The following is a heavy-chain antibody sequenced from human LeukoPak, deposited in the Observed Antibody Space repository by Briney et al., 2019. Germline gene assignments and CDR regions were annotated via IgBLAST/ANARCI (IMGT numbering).Heavy chain of an antibody. D-gene: IGHD3-3*01. Sequence: PSETLSLTCAVYGGSFSGYYCSWIRQPPGKGLEWIGEINHSGSTNYNPSLKSRVTISVDTSKNQFSLKLSSVTAADTAVYYCARLSKGAYYDFWSGYYNPANYYYYYMDVWGKGTTVTVSS. V-gene: IGHV4-34*01. CDR1: GGSFSGYY. CDR3: ARLSKGAYYDFWSGYYNPANYYYYYMDV. J-gene: IGHJ6*03. CDR2: INHSGST.